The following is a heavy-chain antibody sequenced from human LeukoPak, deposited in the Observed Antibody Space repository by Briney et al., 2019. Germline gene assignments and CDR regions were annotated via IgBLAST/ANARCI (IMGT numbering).Heavy chain of an antibody. V-gene: IGHV1-69*13. CDR2: IIPIFGTA. Sequence: GASVKVSCKASGYTFTRYAVNWVRQAPGQGLEWMGGIIPIFGTANYAQKFQGRVTITADESTSTAYMELSSLRSEDTAVYYCARDHRVKYQLPLGKLYNWFDPWGQGTLVTVSS. CDR1: GYTFTRYA. CDR3: ARDHRVKYQLPLGKLYNWFDP. J-gene: IGHJ5*02. D-gene: IGHD2-2*01.